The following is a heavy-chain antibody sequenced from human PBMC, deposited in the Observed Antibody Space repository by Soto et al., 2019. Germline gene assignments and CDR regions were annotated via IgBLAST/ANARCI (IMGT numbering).Heavy chain of an antibody. CDR2: IGAYNGNT. Sequence: QVNRVQSGAEVKKPGASVKVSCKAFGYTFTSYGIGWMRQAPGQGLEGMGWIGAYNGNTNYAQKLQGRVTMTTDTSTSTAYMELRSLRSDDTAVYYCARFMVRGPLGYYYGMDVWGQGTTVTVSS. CDR1: GYTFTSYG. CDR3: ARFMVRGPLGYYYGMDV. D-gene: IGHD3-10*01. V-gene: IGHV1-18*01. J-gene: IGHJ6*02.